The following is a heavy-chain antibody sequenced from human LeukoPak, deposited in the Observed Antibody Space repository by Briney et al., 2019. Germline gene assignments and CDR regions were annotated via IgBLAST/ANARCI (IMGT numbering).Heavy chain of an antibody. J-gene: IGHJ4*02. CDR2: INPSSGAT. V-gene: IGHV1-46*01. D-gene: IGHD1-1*01. CDR1: GYTFTTYY. Sequence: ASVKVSCKASGYTFTTYYMHWVRQTPGQGFEWMRVINPSSGATSYPQRFQDRVTVTRDTSTSTVYMDVSSLYSDDTAVYYCARGVTTGGPLDYWGQGTLVIVSS. CDR3: ARGVTTGGPLDY.